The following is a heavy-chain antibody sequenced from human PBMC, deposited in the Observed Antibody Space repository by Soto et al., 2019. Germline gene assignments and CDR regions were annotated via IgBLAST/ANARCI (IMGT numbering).Heavy chain of an antibody. J-gene: IGHJ4*02. D-gene: IGHD3-3*01. CDR1: GGSISSYY. V-gene: IGHV4-4*07. CDR2: IYTSGST. Sequence: SETLSLTCTVSGGSISSYYWSWIRQPAGKGLEWIGRIYTSGSTNYNPSLKSRVTMSVDTSKNQFSLKLSSVTAADTAVYYCARVPSEVEFTIFGVADMGYFAYWGQGTLVTVS. CDR3: ARVPSEVEFTIFGVADMGYFAY.